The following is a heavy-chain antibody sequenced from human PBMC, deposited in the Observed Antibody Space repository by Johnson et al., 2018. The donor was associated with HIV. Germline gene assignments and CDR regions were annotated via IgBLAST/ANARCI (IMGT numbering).Heavy chain of an antibody. Sequence: VQLVESGGGLVQPGGSLRLSSAASGFIVSSNYMSWVRQAPGKGLEWVSVIYSGGSTYYADSVKGRFTISRDNSKNTLYLQMNSLRAEDTAVYYCAKDCVGVWWSRAFDIWGQGTMVTVSS. D-gene: IGHD2-21*01. CDR2: IYSGGST. J-gene: IGHJ3*02. V-gene: IGHV3-53*01. CDR1: GFIVSSNY. CDR3: AKDCVGVWWSRAFDI.